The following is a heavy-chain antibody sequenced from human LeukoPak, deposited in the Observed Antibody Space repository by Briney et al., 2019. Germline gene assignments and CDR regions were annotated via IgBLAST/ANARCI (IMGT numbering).Heavy chain of an antibody. V-gene: IGHV4-59*08. CDR1: GGSISSYY. CDR3: ARAIRGDFDP. CDR2: IYYSGST. Sequence: PSETLSLTRTVSGGSISSYYWSWIRQPPGKGLEWIGYIYYSGSTNYNPSLKSRVTISVDTSKNQFSLKLSSVTAADTAVYYCARAIRGDFDPWGQGTLVTVSS. D-gene: IGHD3-10*01. J-gene: IGHJ5*02.